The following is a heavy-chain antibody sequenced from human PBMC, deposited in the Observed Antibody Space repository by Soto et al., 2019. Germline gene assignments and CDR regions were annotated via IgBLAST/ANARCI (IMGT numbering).Heavy chain of an antibody. D-gene: IGHD3-9*01. CDR2: VSVSVNNT. Sequence: EVKLLESGGGLVQPGGSLRLSCAASGFIFSNYAMTWVRQAPGKGLECVSSVSVSVNNTYYADSMKGHFTISRDNSKTTLYLQMNGRRPEDTAVYYCERKSRDIDCWGQGTLVTVSA. J-gene: IGHJ4*02. CDR3: ERKSRDIDC. V-gene: IGHV3-23*01. CDR1: GFIFSNYA.